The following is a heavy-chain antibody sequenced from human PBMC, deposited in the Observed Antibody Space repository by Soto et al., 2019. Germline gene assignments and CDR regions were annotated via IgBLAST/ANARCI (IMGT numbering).Heavy chain of an antibody. D-gene: IGHD3-22*01. CDR3: ARAPYYYDSSGYRDLDY. CDR1: GGSIISSNW. V-gene: IGHV4-4*02. CDR2: IYHSGST. J-gene: IGHJ4*02. Sequence: SETLSLACAVSGGSIISSNWWSWVRQPPGKGLEWIGEIYHSGSTNYNPSLKSRVTISVDKSKNQFSLKLSSVTAADTAVYYCARAPYYYDSSGYRDLDYWGQGTLVTVS.